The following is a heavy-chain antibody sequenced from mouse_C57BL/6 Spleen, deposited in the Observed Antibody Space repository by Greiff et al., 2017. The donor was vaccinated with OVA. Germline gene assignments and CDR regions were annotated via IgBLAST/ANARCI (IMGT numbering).Heavy chain of an antibody. CDR3: ARHEESPRMTNYYAMDY. J-gene: IGHJ4*01. V-gene: IGHV1-62-2*01. Sequence: VKLVESGAELVKPGASVKLSCKASGYTFTEYTIHWVKQRSGQGLEWIGWFYPGSGSIKYNEKFKDKATLTADKSSSTVYMELSRLTSEDSAVYFCARHEESPRMTNYYAMDYWGQGTSVTVSS. CDR2: FYPGSGSI. CDR1: GYTFTEYT. D-gene: IGHD2-10*02.